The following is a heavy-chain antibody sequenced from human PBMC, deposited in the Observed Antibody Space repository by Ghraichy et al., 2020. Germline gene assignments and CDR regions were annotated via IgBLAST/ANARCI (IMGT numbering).Heavy chain of an antibody. CDR1: GGSISSSSYY. D-gene: IGHD2-2*01. CDR2: IYYSGST. V-gene: IGHV4-39*01. CDR3: ARLEPYCSSTSCYDAEYFQH. Sequence: SETLSLTCTVSGGSISSSSYYWGWIRQPPGKGLEWIGSIYYSGSTYYNPSLKSRVTISVDTSKNQFSLKLSSVTAADTAVYYCARLEPYCSSTSCYDAEYFQHWGQGTLVTVSS. J-gene: IGHJ1*01.